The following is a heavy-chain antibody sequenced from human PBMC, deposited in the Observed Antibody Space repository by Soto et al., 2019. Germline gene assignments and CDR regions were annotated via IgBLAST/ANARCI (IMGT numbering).Heavy chain of an antibody. CDR2: ISDSGST. V-gene: IGHV3-23*01. D-gene: IGHD2-2*01. Sequence: GGSLRLSCTSSGFTFSTYAMSWVRQAPGKGLEWVSTISDSGSTYYADSVKGRFTISRDNSKNTLYLEMNSLRAEDTAVYYCAKDKGGRYCSRTSCLYSFDYWGQGTLVTVSS. CDR1: GFTFSTYA. CDR3: AKDKGGRYCSRTSCLYSFDY. J-gene: IGHJ4*02.